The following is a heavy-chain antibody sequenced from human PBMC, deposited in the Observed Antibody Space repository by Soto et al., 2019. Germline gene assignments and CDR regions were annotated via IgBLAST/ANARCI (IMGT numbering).Heavy chain of an antibody. CDR3: AKRAWGYFYFDY. CDR2: IIPILGIA. D-gene: IGHD1-26*01. V-gene: IGHV1-69*02. J-gene: IGHJ4*02. Sequence: ASVKVSFKASGGTFSSYTISWVRQAPGQGLEWMGRIIPILGIANYAQKFQGRVTLYLQMNSLRAEDTAVYYCAKRAWGYFYFDYWGQGTLVTVSS. CDR1: GGTFSSYT.